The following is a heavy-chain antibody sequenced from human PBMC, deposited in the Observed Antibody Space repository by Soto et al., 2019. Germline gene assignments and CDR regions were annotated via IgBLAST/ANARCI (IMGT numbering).Heavy chain of an antibody. Sequence: ESGGGVVQPGRSLRLSCAASGFTFSSYGMHWVRQAPGKGLEWVAVISYDGSNKYYADSVKGRFTISRDNSKNTLYLQMNSLRAEDTAVYYCAKGITGPYYYYYGMDVWGQGTTVTVSS. CDR1: GFTFSSYG. CDR2: ISYDGSNK. V-gene: IGHV3-30*18. D-gene: IGHD1-20*01. CDR3: AKGITGPYYYYYGMDV. J-gene: IGHJ6*02.